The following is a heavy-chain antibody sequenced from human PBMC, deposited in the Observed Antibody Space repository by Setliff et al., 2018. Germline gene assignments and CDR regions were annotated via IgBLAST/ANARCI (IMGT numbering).Heavy chain of an antibody. J-gene: IGHJ6*03. Sequence: RASVKVSCKTSGGTFSTFGIHWVRQAPGQGLVWMGGINPIFGTAHYAQKFQGRVTITADESTSTAYMELSSLKSEDTAVYYCANAHGTTVTVENYHYYMDVWGKGTTVTVSS. CDR1: GGTFSTFG. V-gene: IGHV1-69*13. D-gene: IGHD4-4*01. CDR3: ANAHGTTVTVENYHYYMDV. CDR2: INPIFGTA.